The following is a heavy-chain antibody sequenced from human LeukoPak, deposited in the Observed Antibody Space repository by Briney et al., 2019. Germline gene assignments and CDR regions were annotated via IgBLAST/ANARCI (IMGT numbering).Heavy chain of an antibody. CDR3: AKYPRITMVRGVIDRGYYYYMDV. J-gene: IGHJ6*03. D-gene: IGHD3-10*01. CDR2: ISSSGSTI. V-gene: IGHV3-48*03. CDR1: GFTFSSYE. Sequence: GGSLRLSCAASGFTFSSYEMNWVRQAPGKGLEWVSYISSSGSTIYYADSVKGRFTISRDNAKNSLYLQMNSLRAEDTAVYYCAKYPRITMVRGVIDRGYYYYMDVWGKGTTVTISS.